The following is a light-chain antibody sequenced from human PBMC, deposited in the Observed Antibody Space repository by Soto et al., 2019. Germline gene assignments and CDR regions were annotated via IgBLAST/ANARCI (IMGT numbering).Light chain of an antibody. J-gene: IGLJ1*01. Sequence: QSALTQPASVSGSPGQSIAISCTGTRIDVGAYNYVSWYQQHPGKAPKLMISEVTNRPSGVSDRFSGSKSGNTASLTISSLQAEDEANYYCSSYAGNNIFVFGTGTKV. CDR2: EVT. CDR1: RIDVGAYNY. V-gene: IGLV2-14*01. CDR3: SSYAGNNIFV.